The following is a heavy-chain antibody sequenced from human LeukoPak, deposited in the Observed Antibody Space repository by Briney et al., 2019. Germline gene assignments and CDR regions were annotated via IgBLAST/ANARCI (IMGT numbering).Heavy chain of an antibody. Sequence: GGSLRLSCAASGFTFSSYGIYWVRQAPGTGLVWVSRISSDGSTTTYADSVRGRFTISRDNSKNSLYLQMNSLRTEDTALYYCAKDVHGREYYFDYWGQGTLVTVSS. CDR1: GFTFSSYG. CDR2: ISSDGSTT. CDR3: AKDVHGREYYFDY. J-gene: IGHJ4*02. V-gene: IGHV3-74*01.